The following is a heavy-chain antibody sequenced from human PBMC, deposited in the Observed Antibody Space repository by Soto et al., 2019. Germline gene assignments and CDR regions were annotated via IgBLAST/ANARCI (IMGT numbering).Heavy chain of an antibody. CDR2: ISDDGASI. CDR3: ARENSVQAWLHHFDH. J-gene: IGHJ4*02. Sequence: VGSLRLSCEASGFSFSSFAMNWVRQAPGRGLEWVSYISDDGASIYYADSLKGRFTISRDNAKNSLSLQMNNLRAEDTAVYYCARENSVQAWLHHFDHWGLGTLVTVSS. D-gene: IGHD5-18*01. V-gene: IGHV3-48*03. CDR1: GFSFSSFA.